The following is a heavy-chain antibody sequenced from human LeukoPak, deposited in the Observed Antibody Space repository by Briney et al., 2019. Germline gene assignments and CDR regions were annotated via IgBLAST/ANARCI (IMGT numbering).Heavy chain of an antibody. D-gene: IGHD2-2*01. CDR2: IYYSGST. CDR3: ARVGGYCSSTSCYVKDNNWFDP. V-gene: IGHV4-31*03. Sequence: PSETLSLTCTVSGGSISSGGYYRSWIRQHPGKGLEWIGYIYYSGSTYYNPSLKSRVTISVDTSKNQFSLKLSSVTAADTAVYYCARVGGYCSSTSCYVKDNNWFDPWGQGTLVTVSS. CDR1: GGSISSGGYY. J-gene: IGHJ5*02.